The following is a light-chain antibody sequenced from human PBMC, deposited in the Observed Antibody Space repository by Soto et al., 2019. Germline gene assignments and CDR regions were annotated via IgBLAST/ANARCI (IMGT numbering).Light chain of an antibody. J-gene: IGLJ1*01. CDR1: SSDLGAYKY. CDR2: EVS. V-gene: IGLV2-14*03. CDR3: SSYTQTSHLV. Sequence: QSVLTQPASVSGSPGQSITISCAGTSSDLGAYKYVSWYQQHPDKAPKLILYEVSRRPSGVSNRFSGSKSGNTASLTISGLLAEDEADYSCSSYTQTSHLVFGNGTKVTV.